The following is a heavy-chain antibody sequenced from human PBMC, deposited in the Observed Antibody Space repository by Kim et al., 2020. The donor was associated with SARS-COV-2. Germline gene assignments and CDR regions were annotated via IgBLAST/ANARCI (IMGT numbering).Heavy chain of an antibody. Sequence: SETLSLTCTVSGGSISSGDYYWSWIRQPPGKGLEWIGYIYYSGSTYYNPSLKSRVTISVDTSKNQFSLKLSSVTAADTAVYYCARVNKGDYYDSSGYYKVGREFDYWGQGTLVTVSS. CDR2: IYYSGST. CDR3: ARVNKGDYYDSSGYYKVGREFDY. V-gene: IGHV4-30-4*01. J-gene: IGHJ4*02. D-gene: IGHD3-22*01. CDR1: GGSISSGDYY.